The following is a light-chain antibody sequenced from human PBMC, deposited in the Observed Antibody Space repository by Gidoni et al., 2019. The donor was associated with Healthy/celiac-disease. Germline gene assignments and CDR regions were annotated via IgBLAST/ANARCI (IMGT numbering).Light chain of an antibody. V-gene: IGLV1-40*01. CDR2: GNS. J-gene: IGLJ2*01. Sequence: QSVLTQPPSVSGAPGQRVTISCTGSSSNIGAGYDVHWYQQLPGSAPKLLIYGNSNRPSGVPDRSSGSKSCTSASLAITGLQAEDEADYYCQSYDSSLSGVVFGGGTKLTVL. CDR3: QSYDSSLSGVV. CDR1: SSNIGAGYD.